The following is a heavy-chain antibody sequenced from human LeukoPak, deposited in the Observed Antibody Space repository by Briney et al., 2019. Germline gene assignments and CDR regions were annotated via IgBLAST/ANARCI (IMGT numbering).Heavy chain of an antibody. CDR1: GFTFSSYA. J-gene: IGHJ5*01. CDR2: ISNSGGSK. V-gene: IGHV3-23*01. Sequence: GGSLRLSCAVSGFTFSSYAMSWVRQAPGKGLEWVSGISNSGGSKYYADSGKGRFTISRDNEKNTVYLEMNQLRGEDTAVYYRAKPAQWLVGPIDSWGPRNLVTVSS. D-gene: IGHD6-19*01. CDR3: AKPAQWLVGPIDS.